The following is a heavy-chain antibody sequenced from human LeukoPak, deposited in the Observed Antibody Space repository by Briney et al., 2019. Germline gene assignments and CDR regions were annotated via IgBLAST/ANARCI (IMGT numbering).Heavy chain of an antibody. D-gene: IGHD3-10*01. CDR3: ARGLLWFGEGYYYMDV. Sequence: GASVKVSCKASGYTFTSYAMNWVRQAPGQGLEWMGGIIPIFGTANYAQKFQGRVTITADESTGTAYMELSSLRSEDTAVYYCARGLLWFGEGYYYMDVWGKGTTVTISS. CDR2: IIPIFGTA. J-gene: IGHJ6*03. CDR1: GYTFTSYA. V-gene: IGHV1-69*13.